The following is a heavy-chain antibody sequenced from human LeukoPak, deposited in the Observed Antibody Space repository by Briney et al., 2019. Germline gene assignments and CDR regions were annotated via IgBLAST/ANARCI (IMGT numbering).Heavy chain of an antibody. CDR2: IYYSGST. J-gene: IGHJ5*02. D-gene: IGHD1-1*01. CDR1: GGSISSYY. Sequence: SETLSLTCTVSGGSISSYYWSWIRQPPGKGLEWIGYIYYSGSTNYNPSLKSRVTISVDTSKNQFSLKLSSVTAADTAVYYCARATNWNDAVHEDSWFDPWGQGTLVTVSS. V-gene: IGHV4-59*08. CDR3: ARATNWNDAVHEDSWFDP.